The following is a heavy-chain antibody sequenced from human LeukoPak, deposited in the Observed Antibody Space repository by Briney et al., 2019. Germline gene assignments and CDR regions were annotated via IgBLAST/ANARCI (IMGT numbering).Heavy chain of an antibody. CDR2: INHSGST. J-gene: IGHJ6*02. D-gene: IGHD1-26*01. V-gene: IGHV4-34*01. CDR1: GGSFSGYY. Sequence: SETLSLTCAVYGGSFSGYYWSWIRQPPGKGLEWIGEINHSGSTNYNPSLKSRVTISVDKSKNQLSLKLSSVTAADTAVYYCARNVRGGSYYQYYYCYGMDVWGQGTTVTVSS. CDR3: ARNVRGGSYYQYYYCYGMDV.